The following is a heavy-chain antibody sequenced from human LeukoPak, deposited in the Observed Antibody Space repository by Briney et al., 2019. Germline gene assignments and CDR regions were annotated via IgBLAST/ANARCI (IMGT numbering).Heavy chain of an antibody. V-gene: IGHV4-4*07. CDR2: IYTSGIT. Sequence: SETLSLTCTVSGGSISSHYWSWIRQPAGKGLEWIGRIYTSGITNYNPSLKSRVTMSVDTSKNQFSLRLRSVSAADTAVYYCARLPTGYGMDVWGQGTTVTVSS. CDR3: ARLPTGYGMDV. J-gene: IGHJ6*02. CDR1: GGSISSHY.